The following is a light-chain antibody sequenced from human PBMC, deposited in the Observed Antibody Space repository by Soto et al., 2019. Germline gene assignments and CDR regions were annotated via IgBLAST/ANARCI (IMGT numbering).Light chain of an antibody. CDR3: STYTTSSTPYA. CDR1: SSDVGGYNY. V-gene: IGLV2-14*01. CDR2: EVN. J-gene: IGLJ1*01. Sequence: QSALTQPASVSGSPGQSITTSCTGTSSDVGGYNYVSWYQQLPGKAPKLLIYEVNYRPSGVSDRFSGSKSGNTASLTISGLQPEDEADYYCSTYTTSSTPYAFGTGTKVTVL.